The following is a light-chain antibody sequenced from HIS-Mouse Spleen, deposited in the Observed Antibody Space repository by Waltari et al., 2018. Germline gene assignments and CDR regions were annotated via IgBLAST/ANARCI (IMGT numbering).Light chain of an antibody. CDR2: GAS. Sequence: EIVMTQSPATLSVSPGERATLSCRASQSVSSNLAWYQQKPGQAPRLLIYGASTRATGIPARFSGSGSGTEFTLTISSLQSEDFAVYYCQQYNNSYTFGQGPSWRSN. V-gene: IGKV3-15*01. J-gene: IGKJ2*01. CDR3: QQYNNSYT. CDR1: QSVSSN.